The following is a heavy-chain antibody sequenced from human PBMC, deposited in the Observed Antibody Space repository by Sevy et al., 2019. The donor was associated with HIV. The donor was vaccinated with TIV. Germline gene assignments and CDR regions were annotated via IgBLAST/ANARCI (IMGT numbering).Heavy chain of an antibody. CDR2: VFFSGSS. J-gene: IGHJ4*02. CDR3: ARNPQWPLLDYFDL. Sequence: SETLTLTCAVSGGSIENNNFYWGWIRQPPGKGLEWIGSVFFSGSSYYSPSLKSRLTMSVETSRNRFSLRLSSVTAADTAVYYCARNPQWPLLDYFDLWGQGILVTVSS. CDR1: GGSIENNNFY. V-gene: IGHV4-39*01. D-gene: IGHD2-8*01.